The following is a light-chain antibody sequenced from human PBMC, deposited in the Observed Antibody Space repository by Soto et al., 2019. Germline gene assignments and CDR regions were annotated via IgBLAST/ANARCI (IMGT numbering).Light chain of an antibody. CDR1: RSNIEKNY. CDR3: GIWDSRLTAP. Sequence: QSVLTQPPSVSAAPGQTVTISCSGGRSNIEKNYVSWYQQLPGAAPKLLIYENNKRPSGIPGRFSGSKSDTSATLVITGLQTGDEADYYCGIWDSRLTAPFGTGTKLTVL. J-gene: IGLJ1*01. CDR2: ENN. V-gene: IGLV1-51*02.